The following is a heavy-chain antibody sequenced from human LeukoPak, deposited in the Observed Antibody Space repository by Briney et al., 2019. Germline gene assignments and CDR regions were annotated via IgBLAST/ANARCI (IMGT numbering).Heavy chain of an antibody. CDR2: IKHDGSEK. V-gene: IGHV3-7*01. Sequence: GGSLRLSCAASGFTFSSYSMSWVRQAPGKGLEWVANIKHDGSEKYYADSVKGRFTISRDNGKNSLYVQMNSLSVEDTAVYYCATYSSMNAREFQHWGQGTLVTVSS. D-gene: IGHD2-2*01. J-gene: IGHJ1*01. CDR3: ATYSSMNAREFQH. CDR1: GFTFSSYS.